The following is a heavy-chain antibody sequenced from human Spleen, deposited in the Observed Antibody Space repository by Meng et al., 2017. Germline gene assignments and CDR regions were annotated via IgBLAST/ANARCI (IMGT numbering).Heavy chain of an antibody. CDR2: IYSGGGT. D-gene: IGHD1-26*01. J-gene: IGHJ4*02. CDR3: ASFGGSHIGY. CDR1: GFSVSSNN. V-gene: IGHV3-53*01. Sequence: VQLVESGGGLVKPGGSLRLSCAASGFSVSSNNMNWVRQAPGKGLDWVSLIYSGGGTNYAASVKGRFTISRDISKSTLYLQMNSLRAEDTAVYYCASFGGSHIGYWGQGVLVTVSS.